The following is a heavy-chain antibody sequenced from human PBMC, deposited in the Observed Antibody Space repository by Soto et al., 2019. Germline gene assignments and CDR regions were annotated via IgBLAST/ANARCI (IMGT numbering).Heavy chain of an antibody. CDR2: IYDSGST. Sequence: PSETLSLTCTVSGGSISSSYWSWIRQPPGKGLEWIGYIYDSGSTYYNSSLKSRVTMSVDTSKNQLSLKLSSVTAADTAVYYCARRYGYYFDYWGQGTLVTVSS. CDR1: GGSISSSY. D-gene: IGHD4-17*01. V-gene: IGHV4-59*08. J-gene: IGHJ4*02. CDR3: ARRYGYYFDY.